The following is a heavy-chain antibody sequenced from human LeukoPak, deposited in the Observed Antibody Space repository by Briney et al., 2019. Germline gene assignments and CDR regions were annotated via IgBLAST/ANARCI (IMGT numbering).Heavy chain of an antibody. CDR3: ARLNDYVSAFDI. V-gene: IGHV4-59*08. CDR1: GGSISSYY. D-gene: IGHD4-17*01. J-gene: IGHJ3*02. Sequence: SETLSLTCTVSGGSISSYYWSWIRQPPGKGLEWIGYIFYSGSTNYNPSLKSRVTISVDTSKNQFSLNLSSVTAADTAVYYCARLNDYVSAFDIWGQGTMVTVSS. CDR2: IFYSGST.